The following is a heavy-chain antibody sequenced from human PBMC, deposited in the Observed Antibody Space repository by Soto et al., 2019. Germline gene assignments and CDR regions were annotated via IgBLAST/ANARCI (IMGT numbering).Heavy chain of an antibody. CDR2: SSNSGSFT. CDR1: GFTFSDHY. CDR3: VRSGDNYNLLDY. Sequence: QVQLVESGGDLVKPGGSLRLSCAASGFTFSDHYMSWIRQAPGKGLEWIGYSSNSGSFTRYADSVKGRFSICRDNAKNSLYLQINSLRGDDTATYFCVRSGDNYNLLDYWGQGTPVTVSS. D-gene: IGHD1-1*01. V-gene: IGHV3-11*06. J-gene: IGHJ4*02.